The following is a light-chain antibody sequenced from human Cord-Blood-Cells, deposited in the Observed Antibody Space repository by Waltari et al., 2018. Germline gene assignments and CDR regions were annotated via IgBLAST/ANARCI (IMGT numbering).Light chain of an antibody. J-gene: IGLJ2*01. CDR1: SSDVGGYNY. CDR2: DVS. Sequence: QSALTQPASVSGSPGQSITISCTGTSSDVGGYNYVSWYQQHPAKPPKLMIYDVSKRPSGVSNRFSGSKSGNTASLTISGLQAEDEADYYCSSYTSSSTYVVFGGGTKLTVL. V-gene: IGLV2-14*01. CDR3: SSYTSSSTYVV.